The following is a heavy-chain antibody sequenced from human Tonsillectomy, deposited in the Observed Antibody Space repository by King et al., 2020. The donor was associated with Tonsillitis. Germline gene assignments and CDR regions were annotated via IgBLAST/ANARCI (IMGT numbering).Heavy chain of an antibody. Sequence: VQLVESGGGVVQPGRSLRLSCAASGFTFSSYGMHWVRQAPGKGLEWVAVISYDGSNKYYEDSVKGRFTISRDNSKNTLYLQMNSQRAEDTAVYYCAKDWGLGYCSSTSCPYYYGMDVWGQGTTVTVSS. D-gene: IGHD2-2*01. J-gene: IGHJ6*02. V-gene: IGHV3-30*18. CDR1: GFTFSSYG. CDR3: AKDWGLGYCSSTSCPYYYGMDV. CDR2: ISYDGSNK.